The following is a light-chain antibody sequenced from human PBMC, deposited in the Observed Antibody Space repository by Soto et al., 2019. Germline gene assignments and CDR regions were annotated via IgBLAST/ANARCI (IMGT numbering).Light chain of an antibody. CDR1: SSDVGGYNY. CDR2: DVS. J-gene: IGLJ1*01. Sequence: QSVLTQPASVSGSPGQSITISCTGTSSDVGGYNYVSWYQQHPGEAPKLLIYDVSNRPSGVSNRFSGSKSGSTASLTISGLQAEDEADYYCSSYRSSSTVYVFGTGTKVTV. V-gene: IGLV2-14*01. CDR3: SSYRSSSTVYV.